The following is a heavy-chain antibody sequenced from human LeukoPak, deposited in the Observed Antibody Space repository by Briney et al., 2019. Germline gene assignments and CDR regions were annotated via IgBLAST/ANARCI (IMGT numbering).Heavy chain of an antibody. V-gene: IGHV3-23*01. CDR2: ISGSGDST. D-gene: IGHD3-22*01. CDR1: GFTFSRLA. Sequence: GGSLRLSCAASGFTFSRLAMSWVRQAPGKGLEWVSGISGSGDSTYYADSVKGRFTISRDNSKNTLYLQMNGLRAEDTAVYYCATYRRGYHDSSESHYFDYWGQGTLVTVSS. J-gene: IGHJ4*02. CDR3: ATYRRGYHDSSESHYFDY.